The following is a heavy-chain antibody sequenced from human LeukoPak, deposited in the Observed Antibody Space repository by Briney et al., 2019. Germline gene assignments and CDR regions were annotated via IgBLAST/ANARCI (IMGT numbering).Heavy chain of an antibody. V-gene: IGHV4-4*02. CDR1: GDSLSSSNW. CDR3: ASSSFARGYLDY. CDR2: IYHIGST. D-gene: IGHD6-6*01. Sequence: SGTLSLTCAVSGDSLSSSNWWSWVRQPPGKGLEWIGEIYHIGSTNYNPSHKSRVTISVDKSKNQFSLKLSSVTAADTAVYYCASSSFARGYLDYWGQGTLVTVSS. J-gene: IGHJ4*02.